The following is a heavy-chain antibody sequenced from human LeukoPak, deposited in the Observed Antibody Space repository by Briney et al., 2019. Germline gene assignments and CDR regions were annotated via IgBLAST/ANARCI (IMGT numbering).Heavy chain of an antibody. CDR2: INTNTGNP. Sequence: ASVKVSCKASGYTFTSHAMNWVRQAPGQGLEWMGWINTNTGNPTYAQGFTGRFVFSLDTSVSTAYLQISSLKAEDTAVYLCAKQGPGHCGSTSCYGVDYWGQGTLVTVSS. D-gene: IGHD2-2*01. J-gene: IGHJ4*02. CDR1: GYTFTSHA. CDR3: AKQGPGHCGSTSCYGVDY. V-gene: IGHV7-4-1*02.